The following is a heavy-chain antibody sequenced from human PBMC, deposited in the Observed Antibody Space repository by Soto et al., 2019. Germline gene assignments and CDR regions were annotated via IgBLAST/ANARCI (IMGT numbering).Heavy chain of an antibody. V-gene: IGHV3-30*01. CDR2: VGSDGMHK. CDR3: ARDVIVAATEYFHY. CDR1: GFTFTNCA. J-gene: IGHJ4*02. D-gene: IGHD5-12*01. Sequence: QVPLVESGGGGVQPGRSLRLSCAASGFTFTNCAMHWVRQAPGKGLEWVAVVGSDGMHKYYGDFVKGRFTISRDTSENTVYLPMDRLTSEDTAVYYCARDVIVAATEYFHYWGRGTLVTVSS.